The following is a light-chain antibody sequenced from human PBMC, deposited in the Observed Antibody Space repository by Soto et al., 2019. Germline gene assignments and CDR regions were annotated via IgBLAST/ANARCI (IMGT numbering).Light chain of an antibody. V-gene: IGKV1-5*01. Sequence: DIQMTQSPSTLSASVGDRVTITCRASQSISSSLAWYQQKPRKAHKLLIDDAYRLQSGVPSRFSGSGCGREFTLTISSLQPYYFATYFCQQDNDDYSFGQGTKLDIK. CDR3: QQDNDDYS. CDR1: QSISSS. J-gene: IGKJ2*01. CDR2: DAY.